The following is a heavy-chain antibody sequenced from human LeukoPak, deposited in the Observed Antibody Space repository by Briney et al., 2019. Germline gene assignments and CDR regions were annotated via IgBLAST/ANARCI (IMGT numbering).Heavy chain of an antibody. V-gene: IGHV1-46*01. CDR2: INPRGGST. CDR1: GYTFTSYY. Sequence: ASVNLSCKASGYTFTSYYMHWVRQPPGQGLEWMGIINPRGGSTSYARKFQGRLTMPRDTSTSTVYMELSSLRSEDTAVYYCARVGLGGQWLGRGEFDYWGQGTLVTVSS. CDR3: ARVGLGGQWLGRGEFDY. J-gene: IGHJ4*02. D-gene: IGHD6-19*01.